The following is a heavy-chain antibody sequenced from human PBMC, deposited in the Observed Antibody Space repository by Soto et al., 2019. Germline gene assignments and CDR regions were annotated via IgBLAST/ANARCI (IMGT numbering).Heavy chain of an antibody. V-gene: IGHV1-8*01. Sequence: QVQLVQSGAELKRPGASVKVSCKASGYTFTNNDINWVRQXXXXXLXXMGWMNPYSGNTGYAQKFQGRVTMTRDNSITTAYMEXXXLXXXXTXXXXXXXXXXXXXXXXXXDNWGQGTLVTVSS. CDR3: XXXXXXXXXXXXXDN. CDR1: GYTFTNND. J-gene: IGHJ4*02. CDR2: MNPYSGNT.